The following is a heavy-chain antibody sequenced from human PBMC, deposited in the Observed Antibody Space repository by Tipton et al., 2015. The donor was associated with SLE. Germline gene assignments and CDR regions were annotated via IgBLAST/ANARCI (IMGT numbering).Heavy chain of an antibody. Sequence: TLSLTCTVSGYSISSAYYWGWIRQPPGKGLEWIGNIYHSGSTFSSPSLKSRVTISVDTSKNQFSLKLGSVTAADTAVYYCARRFLEWFGYGMDVWGQGTTVTVSS. CDR3: ARRFLEWFGYGMDV. V-gene: IGHV4-38-2*02. D-gene: IGHD3-3*01. CDR2: IYHSGST. J-gene: IGHJ6*02. CDR1: GYSISSAYY.